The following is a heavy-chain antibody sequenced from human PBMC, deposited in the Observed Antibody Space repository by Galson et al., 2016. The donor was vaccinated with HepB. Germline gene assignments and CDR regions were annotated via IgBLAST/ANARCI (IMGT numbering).Heavy chain of an antibody. CDR2: FDPEDGET. D-gene: IGHD2-15*01. CDR3: SSFIVSSAIGPYYGLDV. CDR1: GHTLTELS. Sequence: SVKVSCKVSGHTLTELSMHWVRQAPGKGLEWMGGFDPEDGETVFAQTLQGRVTLTEDTSTDTVYMELSTLRSEDTAVDYCSSFIVSSAIGPYYGLDVWGQGTTVTVSS. V-gene: IGHV1-24*01. J-gene: IGHJ6*02.